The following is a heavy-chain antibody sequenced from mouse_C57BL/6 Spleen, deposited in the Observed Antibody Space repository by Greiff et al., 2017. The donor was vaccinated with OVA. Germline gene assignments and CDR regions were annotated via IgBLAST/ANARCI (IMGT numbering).Heavy chain of an antibody. Sequence: VQLKESGPELVKPGASVKIPCKASGYTFTDYNMDWVKQSHGKSLEWIGDINPNNGGTIYNQKYKGKATLTVDKSSSTAYMELRSLTSEDTAVYYCARGGYDSAWFAYWGQGTLVTVSA. CDR3: ARGGYDSAWFAY. D-gene: IGHD2-3*01. J-gene: IGHJ3*01. CDR1: GYTFTDYN. V-gene: IGHV1-18*01. CDR2: INPNNGGT.